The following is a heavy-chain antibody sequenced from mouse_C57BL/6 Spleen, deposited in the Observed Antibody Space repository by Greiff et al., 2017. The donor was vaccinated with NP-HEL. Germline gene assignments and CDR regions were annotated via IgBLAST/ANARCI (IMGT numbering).Heavy chain of an antibody. J-gene: IGHJ1*03. V-gene: IGHV1-26*01. CDR1: GYTFTDYY. Sequence: EVQLQQSGPELVKPGASVKISCKASGYTFTDYYMNWVKQSHGKSLEWIGAINPNNGGTSYNQKFKGKATLTVDQYSSTAYMELRSLTSEDSAVYYCARSPRCITTVVSPYWYFDVWGTGTTVTVSS. CDR2: INPNNGGT. D-gene: IGHD1-1*01. CDR3: ARSPRCITTVVSPYWYFDV.